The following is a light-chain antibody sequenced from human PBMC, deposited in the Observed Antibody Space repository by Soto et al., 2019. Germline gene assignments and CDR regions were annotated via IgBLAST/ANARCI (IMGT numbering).Light chain of an antibody. CDR1: SSDIGFYNY. V-gene: IGLV2-14*01. CDR2: EVT. Sequence: QSVLTQPASVSGSPGQSITISCTGTSSDIGFYNYVSWYQQHPGKAPKLVIYEVTKRPSGVPDRFSGSKSGNTASLTVSGLQAEDEADYYCSSFTGASTIFGTGTKVTVL. CDR3: SSFTGASTI. J-gene: IGLJ1*01.